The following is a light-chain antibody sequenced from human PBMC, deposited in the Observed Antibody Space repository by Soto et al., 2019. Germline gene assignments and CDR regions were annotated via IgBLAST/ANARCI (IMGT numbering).Light chain of an antibody. Sequence: DIQMTQSPSSLSASVGDRVTITCRASQSISSYLNWYQQKPGKAPKFLIYAASSLQSGVPLRFSGSGSGTDFTLTISSLQPEDFATYYCQQSYRTPLTFGPGTKVDIK. CDR3: QQSYRTPLT. CDR1: QSISSY. J-gene: IGKJ3*01. CDR2: AAS. V-gene: IGKV1-39*01.